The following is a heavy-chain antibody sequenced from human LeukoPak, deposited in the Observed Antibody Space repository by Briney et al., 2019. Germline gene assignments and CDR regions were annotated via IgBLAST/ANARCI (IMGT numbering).Heavy chain of an antibody. D-gene: IGHD4-11*01. Sequence: GSLRLSCAASGFTFGSYAMSWVRQASGKGLEWVSAIMGVVASKYYTDSLKGRFTSSRDNSKNTLYLQMNSLRAKDTAVYYCANELTWTTTYGMDDWGQGTTVTVSS. V-gene: IGHV3-23*01. J-gene: IGHJ6*02. CDR3: ANELTWTTTYGMDD. CDR1: GFTFGSYA. CDR2: IMGVVASK.